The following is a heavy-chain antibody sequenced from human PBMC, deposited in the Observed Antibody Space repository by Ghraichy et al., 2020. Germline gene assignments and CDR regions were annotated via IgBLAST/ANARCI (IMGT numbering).Heavy chain of an antibody. J-gene: IGHJ6*02. V-gene: IGHV4-59*08. CDR2: IYYSGST. Sequence: SQTLSLTCTVSGGSISSYCCSWIRQPPGKGLEWIGYIYYSGSTKYNPSLKSRVTISGDTSKNHFSLKLTSVTAADTAVYYCATSTPRDSPYYYGSGSPMDYYGLDVWGQGTTVTVSS. CDR3: ATSTPRDSPYYYGSGSPMDYYGLDV. D-gene: IGHD3-10*01. CDR1: GGSISSYC.